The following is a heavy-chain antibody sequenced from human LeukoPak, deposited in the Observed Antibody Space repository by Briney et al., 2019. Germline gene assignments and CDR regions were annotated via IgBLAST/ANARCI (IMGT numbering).Heavy chain of an antibody. V-gene: IGHV4-39*01. CDR2: ISYSGST. CDR1: GGSISSSSYH. J-gene: IGHJ5*02. Sequence: PSETLSLTCTVSGGSISSSSYHWGWIRQPPGKGLEWLGSISYSGSTYYNPSLKSRVTISVDTSKTQFSLRLSSVTAADTAVYYYATYSTSSGWFDPWGQGTLVTVSS. D-gene: IGHD6-6*01. CDR3: ATYSTSSGWFDP.